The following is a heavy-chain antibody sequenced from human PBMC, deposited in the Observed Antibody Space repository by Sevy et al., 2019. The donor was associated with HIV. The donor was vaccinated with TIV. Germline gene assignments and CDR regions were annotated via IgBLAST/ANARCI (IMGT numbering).Heavy chain of an antibody. V-gene: IGHV1-18*01. J-gene: IGHJ3*02. CDR1: GYTFSSYG. D-gene: IGHD5-18*01. Sequence: ASVKVSCKASGYTFSSYGISWVRQAPGQGLEWMGWISVYSGNTNYAQKLQGRVTLTTDTSTSTAYMELRSLRSDDTAVYYCARDFSKRAAMDVFAIWGQGTMVTVSS. CDR3: ARDFSKRAAMDVFAI. CDR2: ISVYSGNT.